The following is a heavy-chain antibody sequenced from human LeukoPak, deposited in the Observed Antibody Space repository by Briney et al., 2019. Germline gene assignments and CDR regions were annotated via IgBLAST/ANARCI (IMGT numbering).Heavy chain of an antibody. V-gene: IGHV4-4*07. J-gene: IGHJ4*02. D-gene: IGHD3-3*01. CDR1: GGFISNYY. Sequence: SETLSLTCSVSGGFISNYYWSWIRQPAGKGLEWIGRISTSGNTNYNPSLKSRVTMSVDTSKNQFFLNLNSVTAADTAVYYCARDSRYYDLWSGYLDYWGQGTLVTVSS. CDR2: ISTSGNT. CDR3: ARDSRYYDLWSGYLDY.